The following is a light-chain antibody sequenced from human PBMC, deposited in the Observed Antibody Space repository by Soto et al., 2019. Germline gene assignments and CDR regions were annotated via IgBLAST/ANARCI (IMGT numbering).Light chain of an antibody. CDR1: QSVKSN. V-gene: IGKV3-15*01. Sequence: EIVMTQSPATLSVSPGERATLFCRASQSVKSNMAWYQQKPGQVPRLLIYGASTRATGIPARFSGSGSGTEFTLTISNLQPEDSAVYHCQQYHDWPPWTFGQGTKVEIK. CDR2: GAS. CDR3: QQYHDWPPWT. J-gene: IGKJ1*01.